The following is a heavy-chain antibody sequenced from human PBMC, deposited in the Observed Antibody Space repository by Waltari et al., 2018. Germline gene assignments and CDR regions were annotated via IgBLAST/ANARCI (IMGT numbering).Heavy chain of an antibody. CDR1: GGSISSSSYS. CDR3: ARVPSDYDFWSGYPRGYAFDI. D-gene: IGHD3-3*01. J-gene: IGHJ3*02. Sequence: QLQLQESGPGLVKPSETLSLTCTVSGGSISSSSYSWGWIRQPPGKGLEWIGSIYYSGSTYYNPSLKSRVTISVDTSKNQFSLKLSSVTAADTAVYYCARVPSDYDFWSGYPRGYAFDIWGQGTMVTVSS. CDR2: IYYSGST. V-gene: IGHV4-39*07.